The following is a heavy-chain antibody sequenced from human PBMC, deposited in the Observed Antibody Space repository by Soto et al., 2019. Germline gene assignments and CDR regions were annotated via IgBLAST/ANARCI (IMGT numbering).Heavy chain of an antibody. V-gene: IGHV3-33*01. Sequence: GGSLRLSCAASGFTFSSYGMHWVRQAPGKGLEWVAVIWYDGSNKYYADSVKGRFTISRDNSKNTLYLQMNSLRAEDTAVYYCARTTGANYYDSSGPVDYWGQGTLVTVSS. CDR1: GFTFSSYG. CDR3: ARTTGANYYDSSGPVDY. CDR2: IWYDGSNK. J-gene: IGHJ4*02. D-gene: IGHD3-22*01.